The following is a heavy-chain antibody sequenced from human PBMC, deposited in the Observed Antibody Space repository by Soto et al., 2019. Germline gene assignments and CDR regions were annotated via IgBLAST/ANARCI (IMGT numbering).Heavy chain of an antibody. D-gene: IGHD3-22*01. Sequence: GESLKISCTASGFTFGDYAMSWFRQAPGKGLEWVGFIRSKAYGGTTEYAASVKGRFTISRDDSKSIAYLQMNSLKTEDTAVYYCTRARTYYYASSGYYPDAFDIWGQGTMVTVSS. CDR2: IRSKAYGGTT. CDR3: TRARTYYYASSGYYPDAFDI. J-gene: IGHJ3*02. CDR1: GFTFGDYA. V-gene: IGHV3-49*03.